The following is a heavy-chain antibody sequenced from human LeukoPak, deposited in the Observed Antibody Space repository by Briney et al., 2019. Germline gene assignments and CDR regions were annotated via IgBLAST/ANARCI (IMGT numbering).Heavy chain of an antibody. CDR3: ARISYYYDSSGYGHYYYYGMDV. J-gene: IGHJ6*02. Sequence: GASVKVSCKASGYTFTSYGIRWVRQAPGQGLEWMGWISAYNGNTNYAQKLQGRVTMTTDTSTSTAYMELRSLRSDDTTVYYCARISYYYDSSGYGHYYYYGMDVWGQGTTVTVSS. CDR2: ISAYNGNT. D-gene: IGHD3-22*01. V-gene: IGHV1-18*01. CDR1: GYTFTSYG.